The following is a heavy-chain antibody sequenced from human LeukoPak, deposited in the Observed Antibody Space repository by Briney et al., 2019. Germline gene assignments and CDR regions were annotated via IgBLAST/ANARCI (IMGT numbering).Heavy chain of an antibody. CDR2: INTNTGNP. D-gene: IGHD2-15*01. V-gene: IGHV7-4-1*02. CDR1: GYTFTSYA. Sequence: ASVKVSCKASGYTFTSYAMNWVRQAPGQGLEWMGWINTNTGNPTYAQGFTGRFVFSLDTSVSTAYLQISSLKAEDTAVYYRARMYCSGGSCYGDDYWGQGTLVTVSS. CDR3: ARMYCSGGSCYGDDY. J-gene: IGHJ4*02.